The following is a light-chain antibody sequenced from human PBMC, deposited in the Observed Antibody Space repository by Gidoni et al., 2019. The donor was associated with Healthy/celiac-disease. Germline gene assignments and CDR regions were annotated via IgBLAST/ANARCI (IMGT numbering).Light chain of an antibody. J-gene: IGKJ2*04. Sequence: DIQMTQSPSSLSASVGDRVTITCRASQSISSYLNWYQQKPGKAPKLLIYAASSLQRGVPSRFGGSGSGTDFTLTISSLQPEDFATYYCQQSYSTPCSFGQGTKLEIK. CDR3: QQSYSTPCS. CDR1: QSISSY. CDR2: AAS. V-gene: IGKV1-39*01.